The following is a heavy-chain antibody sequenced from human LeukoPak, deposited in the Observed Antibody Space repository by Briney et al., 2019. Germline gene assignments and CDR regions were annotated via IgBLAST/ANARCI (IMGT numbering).Heavy chain of an antibody. J-gene: IGHJ4*02. V-gene: IGHV3-53*01. CDR1: GFTVSSNY. D-gene: IGHD5-18*01. Sequence: PGGSLRLSCAASGFTVSSNYMSWVRQAPGKGLEWVSVIYSGGSTYYADSVKGRFTISRDNSKNTLYLQMNSLRAEDTAVYYCAKDRVLSYGYGEFDYWGQGTLVTVSS. CDR3: AKDRVLSYGYGEFDY. CDR2: IYSGGST.